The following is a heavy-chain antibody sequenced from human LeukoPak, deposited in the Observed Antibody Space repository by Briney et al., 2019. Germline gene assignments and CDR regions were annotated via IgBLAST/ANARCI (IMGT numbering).Heavy chain of an antibody. J-gene: IGHJ4*02. Sequence: GESLKISCKGSGYSFSNYWIGWVRQMPGKGLEWMGIIYPGDSDTRYSPSFQGQVTISADKSISTAYLQWSSLKASDTAMYYCARHYYDYVWGSYGIDYWGQGTLVTVSS. CDR3: ARHYYDYVWGSYGIDY. CDR2: IYPGDSDT. V-gene: IGHV5-51*01. D-gene: IGHD3-16*01. CDR1: GYSFSNYW.